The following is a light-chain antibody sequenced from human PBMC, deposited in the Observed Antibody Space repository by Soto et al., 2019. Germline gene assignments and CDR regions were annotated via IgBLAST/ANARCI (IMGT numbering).Light chain of an antibody. J-gene: IGKJ1*01. V-gene: IGKV3-15*01. Sequence: EIVMTQSPATLSVSPGERATLSCRASQSVSSNLAWYQQNPGQAPRLLIYGASTRATGIPARFSGSGSGTEFTLTISSLPSEDFAVYYCQQYNTWGTFGQGTKVEIK. CDR2: GAS. CDR3: QQYNTWGT. CDR1: QSVSSN.